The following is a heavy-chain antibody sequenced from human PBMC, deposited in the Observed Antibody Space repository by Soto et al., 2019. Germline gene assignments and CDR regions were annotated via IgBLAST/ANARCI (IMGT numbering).Heavy chain of an antibody. CDR1: GGTFSSYA. V-gene: IGHV1-69*13. CDR2: IIPIFGTA. Sequence: SVKVSCTASGGTFSSYAISWVRQAPGQGLEWMGGIIPIFGTANYAQKFQGRVTITADESTSTAYMELSSLRSEDTAVYYCASSPNYYDSSGYNFQHWGQGTLVTVSS. CDR3: ASSPNYYDSSGYNFQH. D-gene: IGHD3-22*01. J-gene: IGHJ1*01.